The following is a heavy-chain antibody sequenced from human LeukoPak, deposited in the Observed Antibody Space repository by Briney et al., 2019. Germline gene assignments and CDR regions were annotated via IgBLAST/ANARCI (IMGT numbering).Heavy chain of an antibody. CDR3: GRHDGPLARTEAYFQH. D-gene: IGHD6-19*01. Sequence: SETLSLTCTVSGDSVASGGYYWNWIRQPPGKGLEWIGYIYYSVSTNYNLSLKSRVTISVDTSENQFSLKLTSVTAADTAVYYCGRHDGPLARTEAYFQHWGQGSRVTVSS. CDR2: IYYSVST. J-gene: IGHJ1*01. CDR1: GDSVASGGYY. V-gene: IGHV4-61*08.